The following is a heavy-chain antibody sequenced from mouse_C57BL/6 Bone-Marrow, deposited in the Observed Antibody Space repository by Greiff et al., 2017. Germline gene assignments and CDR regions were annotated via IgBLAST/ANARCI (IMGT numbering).Heavy chain of an antibody. J-gene: IGHJ4*01. CDR3: ERNFRGAMDY. Sequence: QVQLQQPGAELVKPGASVKLSCKASGYTFTSYWMQWVKQRPGQGLEWIGEIDPSDSYTNYNQKFKGKATLTVDTSSSTAYMQLSSQTSEDSAVYYCERNFRGAMDYWSQGTSVTVCS. CDR1: GYTFTSYW. D-gene: IGHD3-2*02. V-gene: IGHV1-50*01. CDR2: IDPSDSYT.